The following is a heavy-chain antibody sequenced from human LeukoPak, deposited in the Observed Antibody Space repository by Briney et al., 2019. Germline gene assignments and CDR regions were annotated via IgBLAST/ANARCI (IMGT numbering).Heavy chain of an antibody. Sequence: GGSLRLSCAASGFTFSSYAMSWVRQAPGKGLEWVSAISGSGGSTYYADSVKGRFTISRDNAKNSLYLQMNSLRAEDTAVYYCARPPSGSYYLDGMDVWGQGTTVTVSS. CDR2: ISGSGGST. CDR3: ARPPSGSYYLDGMDV. J-gene: IGHJ6*02. D-gene: IGHD1-26*01. CDR1: GFTFSSYA. V-gene: IGHV3-23*01.